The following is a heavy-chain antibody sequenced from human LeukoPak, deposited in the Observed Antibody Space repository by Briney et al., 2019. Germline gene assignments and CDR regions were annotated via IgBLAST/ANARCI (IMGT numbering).Heavy chain of an antibody. D-gene: IGHD6-13*01. V-gene: IGHV4-39*07. J-gene: IGHJ4*02. Sequence: SETLSLTCTVSGGSISSSSYYWGWIRQPPGKGLEWIGSIYYSGSTYYNPSLKSRVTISVDTSKNQFSLKLSSVTAADTAVYYCARSVIGGSSWYFYFDYWGQGTLVTVSS. CDR1: GGSISSSSYY. CDR3: ARSVIGGSSWYFYFDY. CDR2: IYYSGST.